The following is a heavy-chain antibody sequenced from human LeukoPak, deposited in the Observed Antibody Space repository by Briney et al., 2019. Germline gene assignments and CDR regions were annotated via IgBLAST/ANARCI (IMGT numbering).Heavy chain of an antibody. J-gene: IGHJ3*02. D-gene: IGHD1-1*01. V-gene: IGHV3-72*01. CDR2: IRNKPNSYTT. Sequence: GGSLRLSCAASGFIFSDYYIDWVRQAPGEGLEWVGRIRNKPNSYTTEYAASVRGRFTISRDDSRNSLYLQMNSLKTEDTAVYYCARENVHGAFDSWGQGIMVTVSS. CDR1: GFIFSDYY. CDR3: ARENVHGAFDS.